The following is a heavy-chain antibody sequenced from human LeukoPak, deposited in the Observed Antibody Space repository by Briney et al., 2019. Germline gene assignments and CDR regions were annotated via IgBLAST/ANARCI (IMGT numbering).Heavy chain of an antibody. CDR2: INHSGST. Sequence: PSETLSLTCAVYGGSFIGYYWSWIRQSPGKGLEWIGEINHSGSTNYNPSLKSRVTISVDTSKNQFSLKLSSVTAADTAVYYCAREYCSSTSCYLYYMDVWGKGTTVTVSS. CDR1: GGSFIGYY. J-gene: IGHJ6*03. D-gene: IGHD2-2*01. CDR3: AREYCSSTSCYLYYMDV. V-gene: IGHV4-34*01.